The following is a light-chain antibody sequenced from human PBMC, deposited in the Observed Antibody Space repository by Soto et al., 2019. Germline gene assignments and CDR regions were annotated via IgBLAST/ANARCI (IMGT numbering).Light chain of an antibody. V-gene: IGKV4-1*01. CDR2: WAS. CDR1: QSLLYYSNNKNY. Sequence: DIVITQYPDSLALSLGERATINCKSSQSLLYYSNNKNYFAWYQQKPGQPPKLLIYWASTRESGVPDRFSGSGSGTDFTLTITSLQAEDVAIYYCQQYYSTPWTFGQGTKVEIK. J-gene: IGKJ1*01. CDR3: QQYYSTPWT.